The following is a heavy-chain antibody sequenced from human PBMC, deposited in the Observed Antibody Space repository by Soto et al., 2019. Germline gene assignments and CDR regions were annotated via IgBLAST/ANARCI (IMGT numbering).Heavy chain of an antibody. Sequence: AGGSLRLSCAASGFTFSSYSMNWVRQAPGKGLEWVSSISSSSSYIYYADSVKGRFTISRDNAKNSLYLQMNSLRAEDTAVYYCARDGLLRLGIIYWGQGTLLTVSS. CDR3: ARDGLLRLGIIY. CDR2: ISSSSSYI. V-gene: IGHV3-21*01. CDR1: GFTFSSYS. J-gene: IGHJ4*02. D-gene: IGHD7-27*01.